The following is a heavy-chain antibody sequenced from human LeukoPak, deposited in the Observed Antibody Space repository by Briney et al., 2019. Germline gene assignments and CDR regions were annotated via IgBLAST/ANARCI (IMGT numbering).Heavy chain of an antibody. CDR3: AKDGGLWVSAHWGDS. D-gene: IGHD7-27*01. V-gene: IGHV3-23*01. Sequence: GGSLRLSCAASGFTFSSSAMSWVRQVPGKGLEWVSGISASGGSTSYADSVRGRFTISRDNSKNTLFLQMNTLRAEDTAVYYCAKDGGLWVSAHWGDSWGRGTLVTVSS. CDR1: GFTFSSSA. J-gene: IGHJ4*02. CDR2: ISASGGST.